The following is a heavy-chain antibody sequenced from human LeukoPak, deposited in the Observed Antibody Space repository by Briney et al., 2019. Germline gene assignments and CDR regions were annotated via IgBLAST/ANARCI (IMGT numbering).Heavy chain of an antibody. Sequence: GSLRLSCAASGFTYSSYAMSWVRQAPEKGLEWVSGIKGSGSTTYYADSVKGRFTISRDNSKNTLYLQMNSLRAEDTAVYYCAKADYGSGSPSDYWGQGTLVTVSS. V-gene: IGHV3-23*01. CDR3: AKADYGSGSPSDY. CDR1: GFTYSSYA. D-gene: IGHD3-10*01. J-gene: IGHJ4*02. CDR2: IKGSGSTT.